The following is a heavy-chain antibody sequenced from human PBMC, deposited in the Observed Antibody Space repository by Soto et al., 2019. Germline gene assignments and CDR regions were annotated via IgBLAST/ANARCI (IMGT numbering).Heavy chain of an antibody. D-gene: IGHD2-8*01. CDR2: ISSSSSNI. Sequence: GGSLRLSCAASGFTFSSYSMNWVRQAPGKGLEWVSYISSSSSNIYYADSVKGRFTISRDNAKNSLYLQMNSLRAEDTAVYYCARDRYCTNGVCRDYWGQGTLVTVSS. CDR3: ARDRYCTNGVCRDY. CDR1: GFTFSSYS. J-gene: IGHJ4*02. V-gene: IGHV3-21*05.